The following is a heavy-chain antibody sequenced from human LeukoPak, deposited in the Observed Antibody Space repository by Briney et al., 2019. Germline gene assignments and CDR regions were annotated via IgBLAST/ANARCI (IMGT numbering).Heavy chain of an antibody. Sequence: GGSLRLSCVPSGFTFNSYWMHWVRQAPGKGMVWVSRINSDGSSTSYADSVKGRFTISRDNANSTLSLQMNSLRVEDTAVYYCARGENYAGWGNYWGQGTLVTVSS. CDR3: ARGENYAGWGNY. CDR2: INSDGSST. J-gene: IGHJ4*02. V-gene: IGHV3-74*01. CDR1: GFTFNSYW. D-gene: IGHD3-16*01.